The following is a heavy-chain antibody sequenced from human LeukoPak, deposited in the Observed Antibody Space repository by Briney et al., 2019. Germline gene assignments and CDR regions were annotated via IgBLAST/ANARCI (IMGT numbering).Heavy chain of an antibody. Sequence: SETLSLTCAVYGGSFSGYYWSWIRQPPGKGLEWIGRIYTSGSTNYNPSLKSRVTMSVDTSKNQFSLKLSSVTAADTAVYYCARSSTSSYEYFQHWGQGTLVTVSS. CDR3: ARSSTSSYEYFQH. V-gene: IGHV4-59*10. CDR1: GGSFSGYY. J-gene: IGHJ1*01. D-gene: IGHD2-2*01. CDR2: IYTSGST.